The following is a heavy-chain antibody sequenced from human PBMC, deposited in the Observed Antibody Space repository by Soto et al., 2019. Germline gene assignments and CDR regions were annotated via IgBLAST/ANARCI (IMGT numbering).Heavy chain of an antibody. V-gene: IGHV3-33*01. D-gene: IGHD6-19*01. CDR3: AREVSSGIAVAGGDY. CDR1: GFTFSSYG. CDR2: IWYDGSNK. J-gene: IGHJ4*02. Sequence: QVQLVESGGGVVQPGRSLRLSCAASGFTFSSYGMHWVRQAPGKGLEWVAVIWYDGSNKYYADSVKGRFTISRDNSKNTLYLQMNRLRAEDTAVYYCAREVSSGIAVAGGDYWGQGTLVTLSS.